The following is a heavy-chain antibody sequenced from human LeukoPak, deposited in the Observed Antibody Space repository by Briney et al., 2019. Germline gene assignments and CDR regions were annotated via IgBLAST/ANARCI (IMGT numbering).Heavy chain of an antibody. V-gene: IGHV4-34*01. D-gene: IGHD3-3*01. Sequence: PSETLSLTCAVYGGSFSGYYWSWIRQPPGKGLEWIGEINHSGSTNYNPSLKSRVTISVDTSKNQFSLKLSSVTAADTAVYYCAREGNDFWSGHMRYFDYWGQGTLVTVSS. CDR2: INHSGST. J-gene: IGHJ4*02. CDR1: GGSFSGYY. CDR3: AREGNDFWSGHMRYFDY.